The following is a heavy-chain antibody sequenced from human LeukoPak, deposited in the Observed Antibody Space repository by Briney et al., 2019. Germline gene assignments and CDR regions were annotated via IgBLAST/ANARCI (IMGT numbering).Heavy chain of an antibody. Sequence: SETLSLTCAVYGGSFSGYYWSWIRQPPGKGLEWIGEINHSGSTNYNPSLKSRVTISVDTSKNQFSLKLSSVTAADTAVYYCARVGIGCSYGLDYWGQGTLVTVSS. CDR3: ARVGIGCSYGLDY. J-gene: IGHJ4*02. D-gene: IGHD5-18*01. CDR1: GGSFSGYY. V-gene: IGHV4-34*01. CDR2: INHSGST.